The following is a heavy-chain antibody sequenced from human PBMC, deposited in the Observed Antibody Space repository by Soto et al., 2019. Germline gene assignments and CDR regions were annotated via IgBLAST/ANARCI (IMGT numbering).Heavy chain of an antibody. CDR3: AGGRNYPVPFDY. J-gene: IGHJ4*02. Sequence: QVQLQESGPGLVKPSQTLSLTCTVSGASISSGGYYWSWIRQHPGKGLEWIGHIYYTGTTFYNPSLKRRVFMSLDTSKNHFSLNLSPVTAADTAVFYCAGGRNYPVPFDYWGQGTLVTASS. D-gene: IGHD2-15*01. CDR2: IYYTGTT. V-gene: IGHV4-31*03. CDR1: GASISSGGYY.